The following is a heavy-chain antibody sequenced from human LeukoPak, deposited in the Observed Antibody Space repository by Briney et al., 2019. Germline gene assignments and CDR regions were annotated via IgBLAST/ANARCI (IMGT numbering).Heavy chain of an antibody. V-gene: IGHV4-30-4*08. CDR1: GGSISSGGYY. J-gene: IGHJ3*02. Sequence: SETLSLTCTVSGGSISSGGYYWSWLRQPPGKALEWIGYIYYSGSTYYNPSLKSRVTISVDTSKNQFSLKLSSVTAADTAVYYCARDLVGYHAFDIWGQGTMVTVSS. D-gene: IGHD1-26*01. CDR2: IYYSGST. CDR3: ARDLVGYHAFDI.